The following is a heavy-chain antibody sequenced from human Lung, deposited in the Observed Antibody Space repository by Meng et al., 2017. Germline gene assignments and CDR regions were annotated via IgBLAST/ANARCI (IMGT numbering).Heavy chain of an antibody. J-gene: IGHJ4*02. Sequence: QGHLVRSGDRGKKPGASVKVSCKPSGYNFPDYYIHWVRRAPGQGLECMGRINTKSGATHYAQKFQARVTMTGDTSISTAYMELSGLRSDDTAMYYCARDEDISAAGKLFGDYWGQGTLVTVSS. D-gene: IGHD6-25*01. CDR2: INTKSGAT. CDR3: ARDEDISAAGKLFGDY. CDR1: GYNFPDYY. V-gene: IGHV1-2*06.